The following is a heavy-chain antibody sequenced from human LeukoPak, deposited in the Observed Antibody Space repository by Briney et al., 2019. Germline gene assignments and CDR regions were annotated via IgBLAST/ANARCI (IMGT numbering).Heavy chain of an antibody. CDR2: IYYSGST. D-gene: IGHD1-26*01. J-gene: IGHJ3*02. Sequence: SETLSLTCTVSGGSISSYYWSWIRQPPGKGLEWIGYIYYSGSTNYNPSLKSRVTISVDTSKNQFSLKLSSVTAADTAVYYCARGRWELSDAFGIWGQGTMVTVSS. V-gene: IGHV4-59*01. CDR1: GGSISSYY. CDR3: ARGRWELSDAFGI.